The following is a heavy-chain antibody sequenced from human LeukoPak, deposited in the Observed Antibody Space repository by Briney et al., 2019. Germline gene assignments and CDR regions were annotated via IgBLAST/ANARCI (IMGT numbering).Heavy chain of an antibody. J-gene: IGHJ4*02. CDR2: IYRDGST. CDR1: GFTFSSNY. D-gene: IGHD7-27*01. CDR3: ARDSPANWAQFDY. V-gene: IGHV3-53*01. Sequence: PGGSLRLSCAASGFTFSSNYMSWVRQAPGKGLEWVSLIYRDGSTYYAASVKGLFTISTDNSNNTLYLEMNSLRAEDTAVYYCARDSPANWAQFDYWGQGTLVTVSS.